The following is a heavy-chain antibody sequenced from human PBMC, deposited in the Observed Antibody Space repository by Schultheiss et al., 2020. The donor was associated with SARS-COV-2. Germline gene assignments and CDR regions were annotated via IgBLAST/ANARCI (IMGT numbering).Heavy chain of an antibody. CDR1: GASFSGHY. D-gene: IGHD3-3*01. CDR2: MIHSGST. Sequence: SETLSLTCVVYGASFSGHYWNWIRQPPGKGLEWIGEMIHSGSTNYKSSLKSRVTMSVDTSKSRFSLRLSSVTAADTAVYYCASSTYYDFWSGYWDWGQGTLVTVSS. V-gene: IGHV4-34*12. J-gene: IGHJ4*02. CDR3: ASSTYYDFWSGYWD.